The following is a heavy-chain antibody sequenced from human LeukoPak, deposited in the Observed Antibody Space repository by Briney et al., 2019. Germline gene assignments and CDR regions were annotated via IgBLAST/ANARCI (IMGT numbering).Heavy chain of an antibody. V-gene: IGHV5-51*01. J-gene: IGHJ4*02. CDR3: ARQVGYSYGYSDY. Sequence: GESLQISGEGSGFNFTSYWIGWGRQLPGKGVEWMGIIYPSNSDTTYSPSFQCQVTISTDKSICTAYPQWSILKASDTAMYYCARQVGYSYGYSDYWGQGTLVTVSS. D-gene: IGHD5-18*01. CDR2: IYPSNSDT. CDR1: GFNFTSYW.